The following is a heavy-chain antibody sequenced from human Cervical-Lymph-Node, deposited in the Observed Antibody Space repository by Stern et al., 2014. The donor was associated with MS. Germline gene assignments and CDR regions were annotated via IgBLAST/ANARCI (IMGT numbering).Heavy chain of an antibody. CDR2: ISWNSGSI. CDR3: AKLAQAVTGTGWFDP. D-gene: IGHD6-19*01. Sequence: EVQLVESGGGLVQPGRSLRLSCAASGFNFDDYAMHWVRQAPGKGLEWVSGISWNSGSIGYADSVKGRFTISRDNAKNSLYLQMNSLRAEDTALYYCAKLAQAVTGTGWFDPWGQGTLVTVSS. J-gene: IGHJ5*02. CDR1: GFNFDDYA. V-gene: IGHV3-9*01.